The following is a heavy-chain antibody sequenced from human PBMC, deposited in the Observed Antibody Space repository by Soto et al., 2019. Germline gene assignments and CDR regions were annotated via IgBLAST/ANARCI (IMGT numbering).Heavy chain of an antibody. J-gene: IGHJ4*02. Sequence: LRLSCAASGFTFSSYSMHWVRQAPGKGLEWVAVIWYDGSNKYYADSVKGRFTISRDNSKNTLYLQMNSLRAEDTAVYYCARDRYCSSTSCYTRGASYYFDYWGQGTLVTVSS. CDR3: ARDRYCSSTSCYTRGASYYFDY. D-gene: IGHD2-2*02. CDR1: GFTFSSYS. CDR2: IWYDGSNK. V-gene: IGHV3-33*01.